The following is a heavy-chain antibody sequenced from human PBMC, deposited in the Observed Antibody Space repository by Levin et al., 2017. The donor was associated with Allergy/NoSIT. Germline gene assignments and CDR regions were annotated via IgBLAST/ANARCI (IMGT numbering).Heavy chain of an antibody. CDR3: ARQSDFWSGSADFDY. Sequence: SSETLSLTCTVSGGSISSSSYYWGWIRQPPGKGLEWIGSIYYSGSTYYNPSLKSRVTISVDTSKNQFSLKLSSVTAADTAAYYCARQSDFWSGSADFDYWGQGTLVTVSS. V-gene: IGHV4-39*01. J-gene: IGHJ4*02. CDR1: GGSISSSSYY. D-gene: IGHD3-3*01. CDR2: IYYSGST.